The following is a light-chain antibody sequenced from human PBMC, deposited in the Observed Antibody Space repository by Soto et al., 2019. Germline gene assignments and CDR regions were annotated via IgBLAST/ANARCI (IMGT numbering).Light chain of an antibody. CDR2: EVS. V-gene: IGLV2-14*01. CDR3: SSYTSSSTLV. J-gene: IGLJ1*01. Sequence: QSVLTQPASVSGSPGQSITISCTGTSSDVGGYNYVSWYQQHPGKAPKLMIYEVSNRPSGVSNRFSGSKSSNTASLTISGLQAEDEADYSCSSYTSSSTLVFGTGTKVTVL. CDR1: SSDVGGYNY.